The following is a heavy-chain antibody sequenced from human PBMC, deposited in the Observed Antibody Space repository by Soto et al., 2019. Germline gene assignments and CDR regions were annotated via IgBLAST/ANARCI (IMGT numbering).Heavy chain of an antibody. J-gene: IGHJ4*02. D-gene: IGHD6-19*01. V-gene: IGHV1-3*01. CDR1: GYTFTSYA. CDR3: ARDLPSGWYGYYFDY. Sequence: ASVKVSCKASGYTFTSYAMHWVRQAPGQRLEWMGWINAGNGNTKYSQKFQGRVTITRDTSASTAYMELSSLRSEDTAVYYCARDLPSGWYGYYFDYWGQGTLVTVSS. CDR2: INAGNGNT.